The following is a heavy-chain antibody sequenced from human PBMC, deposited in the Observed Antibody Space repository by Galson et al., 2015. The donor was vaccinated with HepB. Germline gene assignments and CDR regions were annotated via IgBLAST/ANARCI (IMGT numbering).Heavy chain of an antibody. Sequence: SVKVSCKASGGTFSSYAISWVRQAPGQGLEWMGGIIPIFGTANYAQKFQGRVTITADESTSTAYMELSSLRSEDTAVYYCARGVGDSSGYPDPALGYFDYWGQGTLVTVSS. V-gene: IGHV1-69*13. J-gene: IGHJ4*02. D-gene: IGHD3-22*01. CDR2: IIPIFGTA. CDR1: GGTFSSYA. CDR3: ARGVGDSSGYPDPALGYFDY.